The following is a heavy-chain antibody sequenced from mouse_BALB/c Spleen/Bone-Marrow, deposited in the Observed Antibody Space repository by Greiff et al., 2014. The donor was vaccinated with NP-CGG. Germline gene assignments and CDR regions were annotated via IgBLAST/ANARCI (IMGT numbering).Heavy chain of an antibody. CDR1: GFTFTDYY. J-gene: IGHJ3*01. CDR3: ASLPYYGSSAWFAY. CDR2: IRNKANGYTT. V-gene: IGHV7-3*02. Sequence: VQLKESGGGLVQPGGSLRLSCATSGFTFTDYYMSWVRQPPGKALEWLGFIRNKANGYTTEYSASVKGRFTISRDNSQSILYLQMNSLRAKDSATYYGASLPYYGSSAWFAYWGQGTLVTVSA. D-gene: IGHD2-10*01.